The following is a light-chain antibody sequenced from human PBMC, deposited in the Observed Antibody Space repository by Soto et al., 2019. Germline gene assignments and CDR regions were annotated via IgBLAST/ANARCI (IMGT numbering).Light chain of an antibody. CDR1: QSVSSNY. J-gene: IGKJ1*01. CDR3: QQYGTSPWT. CDR2: IAS. V-gene: IGKV3-20*01. Sequence: EIVLTQSPGTLSLFPGERATLSCRATQSVSSNYLAWYQQKAGQAPRLLIYIASSRATGIPDRFSGSGSGTDFTLTISRLEPEDFAVYYCQQYGTSPWTFGQGTKVEIK.